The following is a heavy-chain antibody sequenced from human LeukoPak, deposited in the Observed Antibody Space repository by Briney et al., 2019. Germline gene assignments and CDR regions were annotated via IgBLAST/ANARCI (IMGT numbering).Heavy chain of an antibody. Sequence: PSETLSLTCTVSGGSISSSSYYWGWIRQPPGKGLEWIGSIYYSGSTYYNPSLKSRVTISVDTSKNQFSLKLSSVTAADTAVYYCARCGVGKAVAARPVGPYGMDVWGQGTTVTVSS. CDR1: GGSISSSSYY. CDR3: ARCGVGKAVAARPVGPYGMDV. CDR2: IYYSGST. J-gene: IGHJ6*02. D-gene: IGHD6-6*01. V-gene: IGHV4-39*01.